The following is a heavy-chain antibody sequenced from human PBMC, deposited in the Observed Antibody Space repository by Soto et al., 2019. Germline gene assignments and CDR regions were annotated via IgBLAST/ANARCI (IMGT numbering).Heavy chain of an antibody. CDR1: GGTFSSYA. D-gene: IGHD2-15*01. V-gene: IGHV1-69*01. CDR2: IIPIFGTA. CDR3: ASALGYCSGGSCYSQEYNWFDP. J-gene: IGHJ5*02. Sequence: QVQLVQSGAEVKKPGSSVKVSCKASGGTFSSYAISWMRQAPGQGLEWIGGIIPIFGTANYAQKFQGRVTITADESTSSAYMELSSLRSEDTAVYYCASALGYCSGGSCYSQEYNWFDPWGQGTLVAVSS.